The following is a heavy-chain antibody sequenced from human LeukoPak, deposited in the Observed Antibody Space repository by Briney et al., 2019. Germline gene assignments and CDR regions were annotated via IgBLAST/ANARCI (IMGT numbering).Heavy chain of an antibody. CDR3: ARRRVDNDFWSGYYYYGMDV. Sequence: SETLSLTCTVSGGSISSYYWSWIRQPPGKGLEWIGYIYYSGSTNYNPSLKSRVTISVDASKNQFSLKLSSVTAADTAVYYCARRRVDNDFWSGYYYYGMDVWGQGTTVTVSS. J-gene: IGHJ6*02. CDR2: IYYSGST. D-gene: IGHD3-3*01. CDR1: GGSISSYY. V-gene: IGHV4-59*08.